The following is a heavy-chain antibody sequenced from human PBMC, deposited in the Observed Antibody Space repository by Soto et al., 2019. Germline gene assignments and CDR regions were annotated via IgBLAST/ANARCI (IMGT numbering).Heavy chain of an antibody. CDR3: ARDSAYCRSTSCYLSYYYYMDV. Sequence: VQVVESGGGLVQPGGSLRLSCAAYGFTFSNHWMTWVRQAPGKGLEWVANIKQDGSEKYYVDSVKGRFTLSRDNAKNSLYLQMNSLRAEDTAVYYCARDSAYCRSTSCYLSYYYYMDVWGKGTTVTVSS. D-gene: IGHD2-2*01. V-gene: IGHV3-7*01. J-gene: IGHJ6*03. CDR1: GFTFSNHW. CDR2: IKQDGSEK.